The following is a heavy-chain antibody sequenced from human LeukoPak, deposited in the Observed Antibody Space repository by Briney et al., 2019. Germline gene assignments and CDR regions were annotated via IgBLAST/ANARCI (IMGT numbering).Heavy chain of an antibody. CDR1: GFTFSSYA. D-gene: IGHD3-9*01. J-gene: IGHJ4*02. V-gene: IGHV3-23*01. Sequence: GGSLRLPCAASGFTFSSYAMSWVRQAPGKGLEWVSGISGSGGSTYYADSVKGRFTISRDNSKNTMYLQMNSLRAEDTAAYYCAKESAYDILTGYSDYWGQGTLVTVSS. CDR3: AKESAYDILTGYSDY. CDR2: ISGSGGST.